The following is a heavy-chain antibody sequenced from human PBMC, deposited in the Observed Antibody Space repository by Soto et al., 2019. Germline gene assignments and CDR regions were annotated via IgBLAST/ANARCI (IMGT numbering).Heavy chain of an antibody. CDR2: IIPILGIA. D-gene: IGHD3-10*01. CDR1: GGTFSSYT. V-gene: IGHV1-69*02. Sequence: SVKVSCKASGGTFSSYTISWVRQAPGQGLDWMGRIIPILGIANYAQKFQGRVTITADKSTSTAYMELSSLRSEDTAVYYCARQSLLWFGDEYHHDAFDIWGQGTMVTVSS. CDR3: ARQSLLWFGDEYHHDAFDI. J-gene: IGHJ3*02.